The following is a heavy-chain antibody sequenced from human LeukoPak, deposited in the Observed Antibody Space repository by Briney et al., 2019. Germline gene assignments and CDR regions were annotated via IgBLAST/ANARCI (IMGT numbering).Heavy chain of an antibody. V-gene: IGHV1-46*01. CDR1: GYTFTGYY. J-gene: IGHJ4*02. Sequence: ASVKVSCKASGYTFTGYYMHWVRQAPGQGLEWMGVINPSGGSTRYAQKFQGRVTMTRDMSTSTVYMELSSLRSEDTAEYYCAREGVSGSYLGYWGQGTLVTVSS. CDR3: AREGVSGSYLGY. CDR2: INPSGGST. D-gene: IGHD1-26*01.